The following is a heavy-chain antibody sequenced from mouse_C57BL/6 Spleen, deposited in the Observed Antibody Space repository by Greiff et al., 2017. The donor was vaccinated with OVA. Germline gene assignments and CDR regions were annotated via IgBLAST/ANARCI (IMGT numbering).Heavy chain of an antibody. CDR1: GFTFSDYG. J-gene: IGHJ2*01. V-gene: IGHV5-17*01. D-gene: IGHD2-5*01. Sequence: EVQRVESGGGLVKPGGSLKLSCAASGFTFSDYGMHWVRQAPEKGLEWVAYISSGSSTIYYADTVKGRFTISRDNAKNTLCLQMTSLRSEDTAMYYCARGYYSNYFDYWGQGTTLPVSS. CDR3: ARGYYSNYFDY. CDR2: ISSGSSTI.